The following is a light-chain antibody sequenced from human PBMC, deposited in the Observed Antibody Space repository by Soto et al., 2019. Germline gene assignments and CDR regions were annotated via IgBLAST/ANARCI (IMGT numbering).Light chain of an antibody. V-gene: IGKV3-15*01. J-gene: IGKJ1*01. Sequence: EIVISQSPVTLAVSPRGRATLSCRASQSVSSTLAWYQQKPAQAPSLLIYGAFTRATGIPARFSGTGSGTEFTLTISSLQSEDFALYYCQQYNDWPLTFGQGTKVDI. CDR3: QQYNDWPLT. CDR2: GAF. CDR1: QSVSST.